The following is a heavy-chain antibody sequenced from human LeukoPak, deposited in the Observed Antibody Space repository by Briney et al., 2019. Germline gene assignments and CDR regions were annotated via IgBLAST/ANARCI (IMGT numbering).Heavy chain of an antibody. V-gene: IGHV3-23*01. CDR1: GVTLSSFA. Sequence: GGSLRLSCTASGVTLSSFAMSWARQAPGKGLEWVSTITTSDGNTYYADSVKGRFTVSRDNSKNTLFLQMNSLRAEDTAVYYCAKDGGLWVSAHWGDSWGRGTLVTVSS. CDR3: AKDGGLWVSAHWGDS. J-gene: IGHJ4*02. D-gene: IGHD7-27*01. CDR2: ITTSDGNT.